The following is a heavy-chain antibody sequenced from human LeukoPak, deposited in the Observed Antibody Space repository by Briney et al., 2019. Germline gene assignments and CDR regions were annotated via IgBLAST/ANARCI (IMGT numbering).Heavy chain of an antibody. Sequence: GESLKISCKGSGYIFTSYWIGWVRQMPGKGLEWMGIIFPGDSDTRYSPSFQGQVTISVDKSISTAYLLWSSLKASDTAMYYCARSLGLGSSGYLREGYWGQGTLVTVSS. CDR1: GYIFTSYW. CDR3: ARSLGLGSSGYLREGY. D-gene: IGHD3-22*01. J-gene: IGHJ4*02. V-gene: IGHV5-51*01. CDR2: IFPGDSDT.